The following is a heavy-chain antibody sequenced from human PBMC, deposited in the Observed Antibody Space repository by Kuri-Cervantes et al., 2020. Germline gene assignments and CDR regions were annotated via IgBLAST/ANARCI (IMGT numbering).Heavy chain of an antibody. D-gene: IGHD2-15*01. CDR2: INHSGST. V-gene: IGHV4-34*01. Sequence: SQTLSLTCAVYGGSFSGYYWSWIRQPPGKGLEWIGEINHSGSTNYNPSLNSRVTISVDTSKNQFSLKLSSVTAADTAVYYCARGVVYYYYMDVWGKGTTVTVSS. CDR1: GGSFSGYY. CDR3: ARGVVYYYYMDV. J-gene: IGHJ6*03.